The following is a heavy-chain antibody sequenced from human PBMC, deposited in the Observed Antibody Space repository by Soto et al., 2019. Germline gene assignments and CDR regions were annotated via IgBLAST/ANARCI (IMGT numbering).Heavy chain of an antibody. D-gene: IGHD3-22*01. J-gene: IGHJ4*02. V-gene: IGHV1-18*01. CDR3: AREDSSGYKGGCRY. CDR1: GYTFTSYG. CDR2: ISGYNGNT. Sequence: QVQLVQSGGEVKKPGASVKVSCKASGYTFTSYGISWVRQARGQGLEWMGWISGYNGNTNYTQKLQGRVTMTTDTSTSTAYMELRSLRSDDTAVYYCAREDSSGYKGGCRYWGQGTLVTVS.